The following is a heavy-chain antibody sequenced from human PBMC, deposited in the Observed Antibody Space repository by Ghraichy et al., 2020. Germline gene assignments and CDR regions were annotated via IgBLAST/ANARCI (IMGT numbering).Heavy chain of an antibody. CDR3: ARNYYFYGMDV. J-gene: IGHJ6*02. CDR1: GFSLNNNW. CDR2: IDSDGSSA. V-gene: IGHV3-74*01. Sequence: GGSLRLSCTASGFSLNNNWMHWVRQAPGKGLVWVSRIDSDGSSANYADSVKGRFTISRDNARNTLYLQMNSLRAEDTAVYYCARNYYFYGMDVWGQGTPVTVSS.